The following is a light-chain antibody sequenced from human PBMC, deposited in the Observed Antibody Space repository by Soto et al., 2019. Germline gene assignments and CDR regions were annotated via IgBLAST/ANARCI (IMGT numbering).Light chain of an antibody. CDR1: QDISRY. V-gene: IGKV1-9*01. CDR2: GAS. CDR3: QQRQRTPFT. J-gene: IGKJ3*01. Sequence: QVTQSPSSLSASVGDRVTITCRASQDISRYLAWYQQRAGKAPKLLIYGASTLQSGVPSRFSGSGSGTEFTRTNSSLQHEYFATYPCQQRQRTPFTFGPGTTVDV.